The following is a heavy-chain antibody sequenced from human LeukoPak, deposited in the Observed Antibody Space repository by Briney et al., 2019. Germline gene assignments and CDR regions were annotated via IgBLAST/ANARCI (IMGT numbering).Heavy chain of an antibody. Sequence: SETLSLTCTVSGGSISSGNYYWSWIRQPAGKGLEWIGRIYASGSTKYNPSLKSRVTISVDTSKNQFSLKLSSVTAADTAVYYCARGPYSSGWYFFDYWGQGTLVTVSS. CDR1: GGSISSGNYY. CDR2: IYASGST. D-gene: IGHD6-19*01. J-gene: IGHJ4*02. CDR3: ARGPYSSGWYFFDY. V-gene: IGHV4-61*02.